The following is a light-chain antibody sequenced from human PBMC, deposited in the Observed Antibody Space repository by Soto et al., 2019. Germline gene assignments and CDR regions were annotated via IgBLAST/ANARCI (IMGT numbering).Light chain of an antibody. CDR1: TGTVTSGHY. Sequence: QAVVTQEPSLTVSPGGTVTLTCGSTTGTVTSGHYPYWFQQKPGQAPRTPIYDTSNKQSWTPARFSGSLLGGKAALTLSGAQPEYEADYYCLLSYSGARVFGGGTKLTVL. CDR3: LLSYSGARV. CDR2: DTS. J-gene: IGLJ2*01. V-gene: IGLV7-46*01.